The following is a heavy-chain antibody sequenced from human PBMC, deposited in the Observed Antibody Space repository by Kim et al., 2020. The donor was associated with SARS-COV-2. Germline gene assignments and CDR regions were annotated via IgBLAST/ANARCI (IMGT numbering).Heavy chain of an antibody. Sequence: GGSLRLSCAASGFTFSDYYMSWIRQAPGKGLEWVSYISSSSSYTNYADSVKGRFTISRDNAKNSLYLQMNSLRAEDTAVYYCAREDPVEMATIVGNAFDIWGQGTMVTVSS. CDR3: AREDPVEMATIVGNAFDI. J-gene: IGHJ3*02. D-gene: IGHD5-12*01. V-gene: IGHV3-11*05. CDR2: ISSSSSYT. CDR1: GFTFSDYY.